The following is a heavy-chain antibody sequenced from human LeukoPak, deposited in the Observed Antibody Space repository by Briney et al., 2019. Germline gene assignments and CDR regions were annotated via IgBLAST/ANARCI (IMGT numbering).Heavy chain of an antibody. Sequence: ASVKVSCKASGYTFTGYYIHWVRQAPGQGLEWMGWINPNNGGTNYAQKFQGWVTMTRDTSISTAYMELSRLRSDVTAVYYCARGPQYSYGTSDALDIWGQGTMVTVSS. CDR2: INPNNGGT. D-gene: IGHD5-18*01. CDR3: ARGPQYSYGTSDALDI. CDR1: GYTFTGYY. V-gene: IGHV1-2*04. J-gene: IGHJ3*02.